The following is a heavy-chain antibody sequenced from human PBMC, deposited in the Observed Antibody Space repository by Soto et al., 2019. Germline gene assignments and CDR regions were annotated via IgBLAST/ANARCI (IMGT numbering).Heavy chain of an antibody. J-gene: IGHJ6*02. CDR2: INHSGST. Sequence: SETLSLTCAVYGGSCSGYYWSWIRQPPGKGLEWIGEINHSGSTNYNPSLKSRVTISVDTSKHQFSLKLSSVTAADTAVYYCARDRAKWKDYYYYGMDVWGQGTTVTVSS. V-gene: IGHV4-34*01. CDR1: GGSCSGYY. CDR3: ARDRAKWKDYYYYGMDV. D-gene: IGHD1-20*01.